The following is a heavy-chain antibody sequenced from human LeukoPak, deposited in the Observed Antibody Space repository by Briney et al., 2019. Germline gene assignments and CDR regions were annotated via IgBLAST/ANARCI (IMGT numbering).Heavy chain of an antibody. CDR2: IRSKANSYAT. Sequence: GGSLRLSCAASGFTFSGSAMHWVRQASGKGLEWVGRIRSKANSYATAYAASVKGRFTISRDDSKNTAYLQINSLKTEDTAVYYCTRLSVPAAMVSSAYMDVWGKGTTVTVSS. CDR1: GFTFSGSA. J-gene: IGHJ6*03. V-gene: IGHV3-73*01. CDR3: TRLSVPAAMVSSAYMDV. D-gene: IGHD2-2*01.